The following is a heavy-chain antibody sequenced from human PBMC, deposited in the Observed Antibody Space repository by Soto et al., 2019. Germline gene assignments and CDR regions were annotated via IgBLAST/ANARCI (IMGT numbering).Heavy chain of an antibody. CDR3: ARDRGPHCSGGSCYFGYYYYYGMDV. CDR2: ISAYNGNT. Sequence: ASVKVSCKASGYTFTSYGISSVRQAPGQGLEWMGWISAYNGNTNYAQKLQGRVTMTTDTSTSTAYMELRSLRSDDTAVYYCARDRGPHCSGGSCYFGYYYYYGMDVWGQGTTVTVSS. D-gene: IGHD2-15*01. CDR1: GYTFTSYG. J-gene: IGHJ6*02. V-gene: IGHV1-18*04.